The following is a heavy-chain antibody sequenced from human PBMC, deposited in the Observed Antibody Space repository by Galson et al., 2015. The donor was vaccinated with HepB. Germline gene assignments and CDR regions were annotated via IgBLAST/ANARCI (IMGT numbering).Heavy chain of an antibody. J-gene: IGHJ4*02. D-gene: IGHD1-14*01. CDR3: ARDILNNRKSPYYFDY. V-gene: IGHV3-48*03. Sequence: SLRLSCAASGFSFSSYELNWVRQAPGKGLEWISYINSDGSTKYYTDSVKGRFTISRDNAQNSLYLQMNSLRPEDTAIYYCARDILNNRKSPYYFDYWGQGTLVTVSS. CDR1: GFSFSSYE. CDR2: INSDGSTK.